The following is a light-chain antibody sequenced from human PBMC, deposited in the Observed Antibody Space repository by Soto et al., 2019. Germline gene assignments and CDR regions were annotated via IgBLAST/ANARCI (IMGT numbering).Light chain of an antibody. Sequence: DIQMTQSPSTLSASIGDRVTITCRASRNIGSWLAWYQQKAGKAPNPLIYKASTLETGVPSRFSGSASGTEFTLTISSLQPDDFATYYCQQHANYPITLGGGTKVDIK. V-gene: IGKV1-5*03. CDR3: QQHANYPIT. J-gene: IGKJ4*01. CDR2: KAS. CDR1: RNIGSW.